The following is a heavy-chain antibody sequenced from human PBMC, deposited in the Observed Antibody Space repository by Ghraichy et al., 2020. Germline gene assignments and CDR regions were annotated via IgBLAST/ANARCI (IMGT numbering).Heavy chain of an antibody. CDR2: IIPIFGTA. CDR1: GGTFSSYA. CDR3: AIGATYYYDSSGYFLYAFDI. D-gene: IGHD3-22*01. J-gene: IGHJ3*02. Sequence: SVKVSCKASGGTFSSYAISWVRQAPGQGLEWMGGIIPIFGTANYAQKFQGRVTITADESTSTAYMELSSLRSEDTAVYYCAIGATYYYDSSGYFLYAFDIWGQGTMVTVSS. V-gene: IGHV1-69*13.